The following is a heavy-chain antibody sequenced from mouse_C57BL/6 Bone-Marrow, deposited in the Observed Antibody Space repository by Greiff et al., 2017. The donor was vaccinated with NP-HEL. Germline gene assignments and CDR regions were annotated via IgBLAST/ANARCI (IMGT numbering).Heavy chain of an antibody. V-gene: IGHV5-9*01. Sequence: EVKLVESGGGLVKPGGSLKLSCAASGFTFSSYTMSWVRQTPEKRLEWVATISGGGGNTYYPDSVKGRFTISRDNAKNTLYLQMSSLRSEDTALYYCARRTGSTDFDYWGQGTTLTVSS. D-gene: IGHD4-1*01. CDR3: ARRTGSTDFDY. J-gene: IGHJ2*01. CDR2: ISGGGGNT. CDR1: GFTFSSYT.